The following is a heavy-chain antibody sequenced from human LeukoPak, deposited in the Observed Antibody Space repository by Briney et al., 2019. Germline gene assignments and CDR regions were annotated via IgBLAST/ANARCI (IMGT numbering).Heavy chain of an antibody. D-gene: IGHD4-11*01. Sequence: PSETLSLTCTVSGGSISDYNWSWIRQPAGKGLEWIGRVYISGNTNYNPSLKSRVTMSVDTSKNQLSLKLSSVTAADTAVYYCARGPTGWFDPWGQGTLVTVSS. CDR2: VYISGNT. CDR1: GGSISDYN. V-gene: IGHV4-4*07. CDR3: ARGPTGWFDP. J-gene: IGHJ5*02.